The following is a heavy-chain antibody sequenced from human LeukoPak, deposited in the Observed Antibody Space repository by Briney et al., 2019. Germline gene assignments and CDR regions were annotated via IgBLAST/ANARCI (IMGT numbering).Heavy chain of an antibody. CDR2: IYYSGTT. CDR3: ARHVHIAVTGTLGHWDY. Sequence: PETLSLTCSVSGGSISSSSYSWGWIRQPPGKGLEWIGSIYYSGTTYHNPSLKSRVTISVDTSKNQFSLRLSSVTAADTAMYYCARHVHIAVTGTLGHWDYWGQGTLVTVSS. V-gene: IGHV4-39*01. D-gene: IGHD6-19*01. CDR1: GGSISSSSYS. J-gene: IGHJ4*02.